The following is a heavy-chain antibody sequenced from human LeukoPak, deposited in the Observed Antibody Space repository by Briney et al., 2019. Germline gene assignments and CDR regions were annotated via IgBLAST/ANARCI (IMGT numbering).Heavy chain of an antibody. CDR1: GFTFSSYE. V-gene: IGHV3-48*03. CDR2: ITSSGSTI. Sequence: GGSLRLSCAASGFTFSSYEMNWVRQAPGKGLEWVSYITSSGSTIYYADSVKGRFTISRDNAKNSLYLQMNSLRAEDTAVYYCARDWAYGGFVPDVFDIWGQGTVVSVSS. J-gene: IGHJ3*02. D-gene: IGHD4-23*01. CDR3: ARDWAYGGFVPDVFDI.